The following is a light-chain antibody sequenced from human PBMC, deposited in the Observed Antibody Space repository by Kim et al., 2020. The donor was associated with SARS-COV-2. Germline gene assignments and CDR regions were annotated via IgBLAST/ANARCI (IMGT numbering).Light chain of an antibody. V-gene: IGKV3-20*01. J-gene: IGKJ1*01. CDR3: QQYSSSPAT. CDR2: GAS. CDR1: QSVSSNY. Sequence: SPGERSTLSGRASQSVSSNYFTWYQQKPGQAPRLLIYGASSGSTGIPDRFSGSGSGTDFSLTITRLDPEDFAVYYCQQYSSSPATFGQGTKVDIK.